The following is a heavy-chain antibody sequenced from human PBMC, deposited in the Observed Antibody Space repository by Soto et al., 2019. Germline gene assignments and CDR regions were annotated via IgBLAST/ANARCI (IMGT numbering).Heavy chain of an antibody. Sequence: SVKVSFKASGFTFTSSAVQWVRQARGQRLEWIGWIVVGSGNTNYAQKFQERVTITRDMSTSTAYMELSSLRSEDTAVYYCAALYNWNDGAAFDIWGQGTMVTVSS. V-gene: IGHV1-58*01. J-gene: IGHJ3*02. CDR2: IVVGSGNT. CDR3: AALYNWNDGAAFDI. CDR1: GFTFTSSA. D-gene: IGHD1-20*01.